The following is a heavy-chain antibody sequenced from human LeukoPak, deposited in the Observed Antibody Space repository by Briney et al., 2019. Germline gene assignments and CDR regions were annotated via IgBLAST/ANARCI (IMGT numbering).Heavy chain of an antibody. V-gene: IGHV3-74*01. Sequence: GGSLRLSCAASGFTFTNYWMHWVRQAPGKGLVWVSRINSDESSTSYADSVKGRFTISRDNAKYTLYLQMNSLRAEDTAVYYCARGIDRGFGSGFDPWGQGTLVTVSS. J-gene: IGHJ5*02. CDR1: GFTFTNYW. D-gene: IGHD3-10*01. CDR2: INSDESST. CDR3: ARGIDRGFGSGFDP.